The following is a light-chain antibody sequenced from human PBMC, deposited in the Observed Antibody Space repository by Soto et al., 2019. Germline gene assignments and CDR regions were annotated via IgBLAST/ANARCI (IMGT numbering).Light chain of an antibody. CDR2: EVN. V-gene: IGLV2-8*01. CDR1: SSDVGGYDY. Sequence: QSVLTQPPSASGSPGQSVTISCTGTSSDVGGYDYVSWYQQHPGKAPKLMIYEVNKRPSGVPDRFSGSKSGNTASLTVSGLQDEDEAYYYCSSYAGSSHVFGSGTKLTVL. CDR3: SSYAGSSHV. J-gene: IGLJ1*01.